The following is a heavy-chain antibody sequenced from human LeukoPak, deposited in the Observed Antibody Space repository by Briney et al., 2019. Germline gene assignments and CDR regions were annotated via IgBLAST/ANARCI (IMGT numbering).Heavy chain of an antibody. V-gene: IGHV3-33*06. D-gene: IGHD1-26*01. Sequence: PGRSLRLSCAASGFTFTSYGMHWVRQAPGKGLDWVALIWDDGNNKYYADSVKGRFTISRDNSKNTLYLQMNSLRAEDTAVYYCAKEVGYFDSWGQGTLVTVSS. CDR1: GFTFTSYG. CDR3: AKEVGYFDS. J-gene: IGHJ4*02. CDR2: IWDDGNNK.